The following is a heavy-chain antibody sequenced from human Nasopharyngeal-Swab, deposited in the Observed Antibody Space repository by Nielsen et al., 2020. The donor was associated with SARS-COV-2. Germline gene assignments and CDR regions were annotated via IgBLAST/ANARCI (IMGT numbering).Heavy chain of an antibody. V-gene: IGHV5-51*01. CDR3: ASLYGNYYYGMDV. J-gene: IGHJ6*02. CDR1: GYSFTSYW. Sequence: KVSCKGSGYSFTSYWIGWVRQMPGKGLEWMGIIYPGDSDTRYSPSFQGQVTISADKSISTAYLQWGSLKASDTAMYYCASLYGNYYYGMDVWGQGTTVTVSS. D-gene: IGHD4-17*01. CDR2: IYPGDSDT.